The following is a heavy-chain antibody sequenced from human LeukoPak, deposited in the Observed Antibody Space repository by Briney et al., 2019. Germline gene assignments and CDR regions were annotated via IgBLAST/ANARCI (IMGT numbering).Heavy chain of an antibody. D-gene: IGHD2-8*01. V-gene: IGHV3-23*01. Sequence: PGGSLRLSCAASGFTFSNYAMTWVRQAPGQGLEWVSTITNGAAGTFYADSVKGRFTISGDNSKNTVYLQMNSLRAEDTAVYYCAKMAITTNGYFDYWGQGTLVTVSS. CDR1: GFTFSNYA. CDR2: ITNGAAGT. J-gene: IGHJ4*02. CDR3: AKMAITTNGYFDY.